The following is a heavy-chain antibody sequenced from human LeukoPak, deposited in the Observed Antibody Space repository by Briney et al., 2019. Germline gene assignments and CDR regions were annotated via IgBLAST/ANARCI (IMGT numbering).Heavy chain of an antibody. J-gene: IGHJ3*02. D-gene: IGHD3-22*01. CDR1: GFTFSNYA. Sequence: GRSLRLSCAASGFTFSNYALHWVRQAPGKGLEWVAVISYDGSNKYYADSVKGRFTISRDNSKNTLYLQMDSLRAEDTAVYYCARDILGYYDSSGYPVIWGQGTMVTVSS. V-gene: IGHV3-30*04. CDR3: ARDILGYYDSSGYPVI. CDR2: ISYDGSNK.